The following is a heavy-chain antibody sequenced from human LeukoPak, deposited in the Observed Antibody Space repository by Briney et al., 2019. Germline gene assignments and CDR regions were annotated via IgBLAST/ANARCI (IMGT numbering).Heavy chain of an antibody. CDR1: GFTVSSNY. V-gene: IGHV3-53*01. D-gene: IGHD3-3*01. Sequence: PGGSLRLFCAASGFTVSSNYMSWVRQAPGKGLEWVSVIYSGGSTYYADSVKGRFTISRDNSKNTLYLQMNSLRAEDTAVYYCARGGAGSTYYDFWSGYSDVDYWGQGTLVTVSS. J-gene: IGHJ4*02. CDR3: ARGGAGSTYYDFWSGYSDVDY. CDR2: IYSGGST.